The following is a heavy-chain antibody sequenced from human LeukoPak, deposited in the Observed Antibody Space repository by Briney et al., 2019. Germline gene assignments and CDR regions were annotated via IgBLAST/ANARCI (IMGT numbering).Heavy chain of an antibody. Sequence: GGSLRLSCAASGFTFNNYWMHWVRQAPGTGLVWVSRFTSDGSSTSYADSVKGRFTISRDNAKNTLYLQMNSLRAEDTAVYYCARVGYYDSSGYYLDAFDIWGQGTMVTVSS. J-gene: IGHJ3*02. D-gene: IGHD3-22*01. V-gene: IGHV3-74*01. CDR2: FTSDGSST. CDR1: GFTFNNYW. CDR3: ARVGYYDSSGYYLDAFDI.